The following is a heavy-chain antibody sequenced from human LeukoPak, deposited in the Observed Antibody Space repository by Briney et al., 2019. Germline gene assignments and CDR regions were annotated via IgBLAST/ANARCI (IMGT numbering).Heavy chain of an antibody. Sequence: PSETLSLTCTVSGGSISSSSYYWGWIRQPPGKGLEWIGSIYYSGSTYYNPSLKSRVTISVDTSKNQFSLKLSSVTAADTAVYYCAREESSSSTIDYWGQGTLVTVSS. CDR1: GGSISSSSYY. CDR2: IYYSGST. J-gene: IGHJ4*02. D-gene: IGHD6-6*01. V-gene: IGHV4-39*07. CDR3: AREESSSSTIDY.